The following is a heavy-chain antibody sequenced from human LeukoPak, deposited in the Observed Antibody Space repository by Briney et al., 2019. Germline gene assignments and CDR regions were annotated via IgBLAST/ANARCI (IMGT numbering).Heavy chain of an antibody. CDR2: INPRGGST. V-gene: IGHV1-46*01. CDR1: GYNFTSYY. J-gene: IGHJ6*03. CDR3: ARDRPEADDYGDYRYYYYMDV. Sequence: SVTVSCKASGYNFTSYYIHWVRQAPGQGLEWMGIINPRGGSTSYAQKCQVRVTMTRDMSPSTVYMELSSLRSEDTAVYYCARDRPEADDYGDYRYYYYMDVWGKGTTVTISS. D-gene: IGHD4-17*01.